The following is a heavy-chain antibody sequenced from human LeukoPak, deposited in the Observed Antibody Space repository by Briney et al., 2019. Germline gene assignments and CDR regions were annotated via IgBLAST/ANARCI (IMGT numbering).Heavy chain of an antibody. J-gene: IGHJ4*02. CDR1: GFTVSSNY. D-gene: IGHD6-13*01. CDR2: IYYSGST. V-gene: IGHV4-59*02. CDR3: ARDREYSSSWYGGYDY. Sequence: GSLRLSCAASGFTVSSNYMSWIRQPPGKGLEWIGYIYYSGSTNYNPSLKSRVTISVDTSKNQFSLKLSSVTAADTAVYYCARDREYSSSWYGGYDYWGQGTLVTVSS.